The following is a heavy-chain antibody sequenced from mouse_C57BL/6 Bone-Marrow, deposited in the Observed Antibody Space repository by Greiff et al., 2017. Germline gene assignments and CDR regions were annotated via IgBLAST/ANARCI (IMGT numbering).Heavy chain of an antibody. CDR2: LSSGGSYT. J-gene: IGHJ3*01. D-gene: IGHD2-4*01. CDR3: ARQGLPPFAY. V-gene: IGHV5-6*01. Sequence: EVQLVESGGDLVKPGGSLKLSCAASGFTFSSYGMSWVRQTPDKRLEWVATLSSGGSYTYYPDSVKGRFTISRDNAKNTLYLQMSSLKSEDTAMYYCARQGLPPFAYWGQGTLVTVSA. CDR1: GFTFSSYG.